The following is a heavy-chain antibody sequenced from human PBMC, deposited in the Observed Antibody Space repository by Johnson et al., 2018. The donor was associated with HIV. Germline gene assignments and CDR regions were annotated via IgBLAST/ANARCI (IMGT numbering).Heavy chain of an antibody. CDR3: ARDPDLDAFDI. J-gene: IGHJ3*02. V-gene: IGHV3-30*04. CDR2: ISADGRNK. CDR1: GFIFSDYV. D-gene: IGHD1-14*01. Sequence: QMQLVESGGGVVQPGRSLRLSCAASGFIFSDYVIHWVRQAPGKGLEWVSVISADGRNKYSADSVKGRFTISRDNAKNSLYLQMNSLRAEDTAVYYCARDPDLDAFDIWGQGTMVTVSS.